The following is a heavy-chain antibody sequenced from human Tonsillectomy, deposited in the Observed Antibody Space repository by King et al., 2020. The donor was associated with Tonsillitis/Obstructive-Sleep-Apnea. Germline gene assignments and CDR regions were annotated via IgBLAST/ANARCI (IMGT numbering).Heavy chain of an antibody. CDR3: ARRSDYYGSGSYSFDY. CDR2: IYHGDSDT. CDR1: GYSFTSYW. Sequence: QLVQSGAEVKKPGESLKISCKGSGYSFTSYWIGWVRQMPGKGLEWMGIIYHGDSDTRYSPSFQGQVTISADKSISTAYLQWSSLTASDTAMYYCARRSDYYGSGSYSFDYWGQGTLVTVSS. D-gene: IGHD3-10*01. V-gene: IGHV5-51*03. J-gene: IGHJ4*02.